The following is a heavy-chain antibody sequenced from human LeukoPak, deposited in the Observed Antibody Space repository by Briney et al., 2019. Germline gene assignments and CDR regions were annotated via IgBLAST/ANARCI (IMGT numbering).Heavy chain of an antibody. CDR3: ARVYPAYYYDSSGSNPLVYFDL. Sequence: SETLSLTCTVSGGSISSYYWSWIRQPPGKGLEWIGYIYYSGSTNYNHSLKGRVTISVDTSKNQFSLKLSSVTAADTAVYYCARVYPAYYYDSSGSNPLVYFDLWGRGTLVTVSS. CDR1: GGSISSYY. CDR2: IYYSGST. V-gene: IGHV4-59*01. J-gene: IGHJ2*01. D-gene: IGHD3-22*01.